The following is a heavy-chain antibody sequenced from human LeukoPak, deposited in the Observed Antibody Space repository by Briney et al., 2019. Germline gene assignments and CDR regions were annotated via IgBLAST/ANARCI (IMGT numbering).Heavy chain of an antibody. V-gene: IGHV1-18*01. CDR1: GYTFTSYD. CDR3: ARGEGSGWYSGLDY. J-gene: IGHJ4*02. CDR2: ISAYNGNT. Sequence: ASVKVSCTASGYTFTSYDISWVRQAPGQGLEWLGWISAYNGNTNYAQKLQGRVTMTTDTSTSTAYMEVRSLRSDDTAVYYCARGEGSGWYSGLDYWGQGTLVTVSS. D-gene: IGHD6-19*01.